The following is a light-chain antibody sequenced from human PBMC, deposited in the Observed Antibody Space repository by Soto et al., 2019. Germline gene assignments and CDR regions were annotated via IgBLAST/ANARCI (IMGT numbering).Light chain of an antibody. Sequence: EIVLTQSPGTLSLSPGERATLSCRASQSISSTYLAWYQQKPGQAPRLLIFGASSRATGIPDRFSGSGSGTDFTLTISGLEPEDFVVYYCQQYGSSLMYTFGQGTKVEIK. CDR2: GAS. V-gene: IGKV3-20*01. CDR1: QSISSTY. CDR3: QQYGSSLMYT. J-gene: IGKJ2*01.